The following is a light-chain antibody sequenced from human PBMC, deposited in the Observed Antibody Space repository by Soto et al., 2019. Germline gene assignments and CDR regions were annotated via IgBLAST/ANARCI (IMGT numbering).Light chain of an antibody. CDR2: EIN. V-gene: IGLV2-8*01. Sequence: QSALTQPPSASGSNGQPVAVSCTGTSSDVGGYNYVSWYQQHPVKAPKLMIYEINQRPSGVPDRSSVSKSANAASLTVSGLQAEYESDYYCSSYAGSGNVFGTVTKVTVL. CDR3: SSYAGSGNV. J-gene: IGLJ1*01. CDR1: SSDVGGYNY.